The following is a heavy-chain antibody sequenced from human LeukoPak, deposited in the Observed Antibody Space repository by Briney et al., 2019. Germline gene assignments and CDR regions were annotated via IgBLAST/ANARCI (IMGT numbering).Heavy chain of an antibody. D-gene: IGHD1-26*01. Sequence: GGSLRLSCAASGFTFSNAWMSWVRQAPGKGLEWVSRIKSKTDGGTTDYAAPVKGRFTISRDDSKNTLYLQMNSLKTEDTAVYYCTRGIVGATTVDYWGQGTLVTVSS. J-gene: IGHJ4*02. CDR3: TRGIVGATTVDY. V-gene: IGHV3-15*01. CDR1: GFTFSNAW. CDR2: IKSKTDGGTT.